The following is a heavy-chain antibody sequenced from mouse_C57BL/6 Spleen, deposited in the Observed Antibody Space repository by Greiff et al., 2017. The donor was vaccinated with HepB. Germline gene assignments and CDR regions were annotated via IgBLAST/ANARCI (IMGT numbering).Heavy chain of an antibody. J-gene: IGHJ1*03. Sequence: QVQLQQPGAELVRPGTSVKLSCKASGYTFTSYWMHWVKQRPGQGLEWIGVIDPSDSYTNYNQKFKGKATLTVDTSSSTAYMQLSSLTSEDSAVYYCAMGITTVDWYFDVWGTGTTGTVSS. CDR3: AMGITTVDWYFDV. CDR2: IDPSDSYT. D-gene: IGHD1-1*01. V-gene: IGHV1-59*01. CDR1: GYTFTSYW.